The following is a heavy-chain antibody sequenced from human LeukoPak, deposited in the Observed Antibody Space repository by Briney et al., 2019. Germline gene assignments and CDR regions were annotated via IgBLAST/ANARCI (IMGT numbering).Heavy chain of an antibody. CDR3: ARVVAAAANTLIDY. CDR1: GGSISSSNW. V-gene: IGHV4-4*02. D-gene: IGHD6-13*01. CDR2: IYHSGST. J-gene: IGHJ4*02. Sequence: PSGTLSLTCAVSGGSISSSNWWSWVRQPPGKGLEWTGEIYHSGSTNYNPSLRSRVTISVDKSKNQFSLKLSSVTAADTAVYYCARVVAAAANTLIDYWGQGTLVTVSS.